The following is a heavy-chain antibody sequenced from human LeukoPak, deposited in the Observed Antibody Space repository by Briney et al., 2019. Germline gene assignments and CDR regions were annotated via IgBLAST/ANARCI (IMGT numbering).Heavy chain of an antibody. V-gene: IGHV3-30-3*01. CDR1: GFTFSSYA. CDR2: ISYDGSNK. D-gene: IGHD1-7*01. J-gene: IGHJ4*02. Sequence: GGSLRLSCAASGFTFSSYAMHWVRQAPGKGLEWVAVISYDGSNKYYADSVKGRFTISRDNSKNTLYLQMNSPRAEDTAVYYCARPVRQSWNSGLNYWGQGTLVTVSS. CDR3: ARPVRQSWNSGLNY.